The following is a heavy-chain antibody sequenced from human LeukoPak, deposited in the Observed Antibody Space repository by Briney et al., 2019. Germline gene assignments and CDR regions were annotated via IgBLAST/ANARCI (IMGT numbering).Heavy chain of an antibody. CDR2: INNVASHI. V-gene: IGHV3-21*01. CDR3: YFDY. Sequence: GGSLRLSCAASGFSISSSAMNWVRQAPGKGLEWVSSINNVASHIYYAGSVRGRFTISRDNAKNSVYLQMNSLRAEDTAVRYGYFDYWGQGTLVTVSS. D-gene: IGHD3-9*01. J-gene: IGHJ4*02. CDR1: GFSISSSA.